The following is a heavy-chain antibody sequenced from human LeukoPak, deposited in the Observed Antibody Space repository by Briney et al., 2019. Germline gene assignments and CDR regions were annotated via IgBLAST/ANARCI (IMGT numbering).Heavy chain of an antibody. J-gene: IGHJ4*02. CDR2: ISSSSSYI. D-gene: IGHD1-26*01. CDR1: GFTFSSYS. V-gene: IGHV3-21*04. CDR3: AKAWSGSPSAFDY. Sequence: GGSLRLSCAASGFTFSSYSMNWVRQAPGKGLEWVSSISSSSSYIYYADSVKGRFTISRDNAKNSLYLQMNSLRAEDTALYYCAKAWSGSPSAFDYWGQGTLVTVSS.